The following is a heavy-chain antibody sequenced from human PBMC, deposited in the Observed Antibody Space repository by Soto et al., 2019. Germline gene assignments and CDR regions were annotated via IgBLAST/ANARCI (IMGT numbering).Heavy chain of an antibody. CDR1: GGSISSGGYS. CDR2: IYHSGST. D-gene: IGHD2-8*01. V-gene: IGHV4-30-2*01. Sequence: PSETLSLTCAVSGGSISSGGYSWSWIRQPPGKGLEWIGYIYHSGSTYYNPSLKSRVTISVDRSKNQFSLKLSSVTAADTAVYYCARGGPNGLSWFDPWGQGTLVT. J-gene: IGHJ5*02. CDR3: ARGGPNGLSWFDP.